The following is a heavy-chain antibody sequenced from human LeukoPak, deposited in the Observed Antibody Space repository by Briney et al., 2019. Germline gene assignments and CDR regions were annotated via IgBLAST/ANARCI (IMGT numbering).Heavy chain of an antibody. CDR3: ARGTYGSGGPGY. V-gene: IGHV3-30*02. Sequence: GGSLRLSCAASGFTFSSYGMHWVRQAPGKGLEWVAFIRYDGSNKYYAVSVKGRFTISRDNSKNTLYLQMNSLRAEDTAVYYCARGTYGSGGPGYWGQGTLVTVSS. J-gene: IGHJ4*02. CDR1: GFTFSSYG. D-gene: IGHD3-10*01. CDR2: IRYDGSNK.